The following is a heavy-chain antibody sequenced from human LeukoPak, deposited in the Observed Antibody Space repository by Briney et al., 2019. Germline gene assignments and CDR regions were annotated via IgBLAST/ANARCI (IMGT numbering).Heavy chain of an antibody. J-gene: IGHJ5*02. CDR2: IHNSGST. CDR3: ARGGASSIPFDP. Sequence: PSETLSLTCTVSGGSVSSGSYYWSWIRQPPGKGLEWIGFIHNSGSTKYNPSLMSRVTISVDTSKNQFSLKWSSVTAAETAVYYCARGGASSIPFDPWGQGTLVTVPS. D-gene: IGHD2-2*01. CDR1: GGSVSSGSYY. V-gene: IGHV4-61*01.